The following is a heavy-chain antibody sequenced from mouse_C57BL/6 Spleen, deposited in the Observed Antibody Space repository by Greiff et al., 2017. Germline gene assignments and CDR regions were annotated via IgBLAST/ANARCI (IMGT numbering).Heavy chain of an antibody. CDR1: GYAFSSYW. V-gene: IGHV1-80*01. CDR2: IYPGDGDT. J-gene: IGHJ3*01. Sequence: VKLVESGAELVKPGASVKISCKASGYAFSSYWMNWVKQRPGKGLEWIGQIYPGDGDTNYNGKFKGKATLTADKSSSTAYMQLSSLTSEDSAVYFCARSTTVVGAYWGQGTLVTVSA. CDR3: ARSTTVVGAY. D-gene: IGHD1-1*01.